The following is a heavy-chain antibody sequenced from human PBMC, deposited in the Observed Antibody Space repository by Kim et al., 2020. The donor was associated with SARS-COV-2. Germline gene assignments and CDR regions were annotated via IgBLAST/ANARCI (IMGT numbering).Heavy chain of an antibody. CDR3: ARRGYSYGIDY. D-gene: IGHD5-18*01. J-gene: IGHJ4*02. CDR1: GGSISSYY. Sequence: SETLSLTCTVSGGSISSYYWSWIRQPPGKGLEWIGYIYYSGSTNYNPSLKSRVTISVDTSKNQFSLKLSSVTAADTAVYYCARRGYSYGIDYWGQGTLVT. CDR2: IYYSGST. V-gene: IGHV4-59*08.